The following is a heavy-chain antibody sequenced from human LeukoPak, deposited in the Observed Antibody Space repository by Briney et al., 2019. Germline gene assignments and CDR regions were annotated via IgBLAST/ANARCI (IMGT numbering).Heavy chain of an antibody. CDR1: GGTFSSYA. Sequence: SVKVSCKASGGTFSSYAISWVRQAHGQGLEWMGGIIPIFGTANYAQKFQGRVTITADKSTSTAYMELSSLRSEDTAVYYCARGGCSSTSCYSSWFDPWGQGTLVTVSS. V-gene: IGHV1-69*06. CDR2: IIPIFGTA. D-gene: IGHD2-2*01. J-gene: IGHJ5*02. CDR3: ARGGCSSTSCYSSWFDP.